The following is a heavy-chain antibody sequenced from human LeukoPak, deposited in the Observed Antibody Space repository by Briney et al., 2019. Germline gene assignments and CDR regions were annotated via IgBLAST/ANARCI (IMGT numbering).Heavy chain of an antibody. V-gene: IGHV1-18*01. CDR3: ARVNYDSSGSAVSY. D-gene: IGHD3-22*01. CDR1: GYTFTSYG. J-gene: IGHJ4*02. Sequence: VASVKVSCKASGYTFTSYGISWVRQAPGQGLEWMGWISAYNGNTNYAQKLQGRVTMTTDTSTSTAYMELRSLRSDDTAVYYCARVNYDSSGSAVSYWGQGTLVTVSS. CDR2: ISAYNGNT.